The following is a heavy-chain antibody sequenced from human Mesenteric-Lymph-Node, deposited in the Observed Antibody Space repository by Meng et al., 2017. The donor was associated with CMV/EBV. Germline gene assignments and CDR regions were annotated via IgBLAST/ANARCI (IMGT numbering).Heavy chain of an antibody. V-gene: IGHV3-7*01. CDR1: GFTFSSYW. CDR3: ALFVKENWNRCFDY. CDR2: INQDGSEK. J-gene: IGHJ4*02. Sequence: GESLKISCAASGFTFSSYWMSWVRQAPGKGLEWVANINQDGSEKYYVDSVKGRFTISRDNPKNSPYLQMNSLRAEDTAVYYCALFVKENWNRCFDYWGQGTLGT. D-gene: IGHD1-1*01.